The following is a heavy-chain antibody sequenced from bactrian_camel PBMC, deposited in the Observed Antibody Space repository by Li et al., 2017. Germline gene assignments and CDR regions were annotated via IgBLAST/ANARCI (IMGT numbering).Heavy chain of an antibody. CDR2: IHTERDDT. CDR3: AATMCMDTVRTPDDLLRAANF. Sequence: VQLVESGGGSVQAGESLTLSCVVSGAKYRSYCMGWFHQAPAKERKGIAAIHTERDDTWYADSVKGRFTISQDNAKNTVVLQMNNLKPEDTAIYYCAATMCMDTVRTPDDLLRAANFWGQGTQVTVS. V-gene: IGHV3S1*01. J-gene: IGHJ4*01. CDR1: GAKYRSYC. D-gene: IGHD2*01.